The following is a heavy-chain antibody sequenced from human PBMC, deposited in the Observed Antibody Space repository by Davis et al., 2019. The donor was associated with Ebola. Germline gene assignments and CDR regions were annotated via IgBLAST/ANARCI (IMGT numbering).Heavy chain of an antibody. J-gene: IGHJ6*02. Sequence: GESLKISCAASGFTFSSYSMNWVRQAPGKGLEWVSSISSSSSYIYYADSVKGRFTISRDNAKNSLYLQMNSLRAEDTAVYYCARVGSVREVTALDVWGQGTTVTVSS. CDR2: ISSSSSYI. CDR3: ARVGSVREVTALDV. V-gene: IGHV3-21*01. D-gene: IGHD4-23*01. CDR1: GFTFSSYS.